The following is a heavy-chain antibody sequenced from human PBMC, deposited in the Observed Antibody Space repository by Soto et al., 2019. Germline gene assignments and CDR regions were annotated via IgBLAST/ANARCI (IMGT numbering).Heavy chain of an antibody. J-gene: IGHJ4*02. V-gene: IGHV3-21*01. CDR1: GFTFSSYS. Sequence: EVQLVESGGGLVQPGGSLRLSCAASGFTFSSYSMNWVRQAPGKGLEWVSSISSSSSYIFYADSVKGRFTISRDNAKNSLYLQMNSLRAEDTAVYYCARDLMSCSGGSCYFDYWGQGTLVTVSS. CDR2: ISSSSSYI. D-gene: IGHD2-15*01. CDR3: ARDLMSCSGGSCYFDY.